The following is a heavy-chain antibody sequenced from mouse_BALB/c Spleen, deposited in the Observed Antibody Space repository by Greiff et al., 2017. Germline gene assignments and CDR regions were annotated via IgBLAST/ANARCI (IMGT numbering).Heavy chain of an antibody. CDR2: IYPGDGST. D-gene: IGHD1-1*01. Sequence: VQLQQSGPELVKPGASVKMSCKASGYTFTSYYIHWVKQRPGQGLEWIGWIYPGDGSTKYNEKFMGKTTLTADKSSSTAYMLLSSLTSEDSAIYFCARPITTVVPYYAMDYWGQGTSVTVSS. J-gene: IGHJ4*01. CDR1: GYTFTSYY. V-gene: IGHV1S56*01. CDR3: ARPITTVVPYYAMDY.